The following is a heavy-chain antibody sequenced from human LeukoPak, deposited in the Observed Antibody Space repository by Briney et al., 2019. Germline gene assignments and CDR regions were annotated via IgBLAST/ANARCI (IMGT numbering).Heavy chain of an antibody. D-gene: IGHD3-22*01. CDR1: GFTFSSYR. Sequence: GGSLRLSCAASGFTFSSYRMSWVRQAPGKGLEWVANIKQDGSEKYYVDSVKGRFTISRDNAKNSLYLQMNSLRAEDTAVYYCARDSKGGDSSGYYPIDYWGQGALVTVSS. CDR2: IKQDGSEK. V-gene: IGHV3-7*01. J-gene: IGHJ4*02. CDR3: ARDSKGGDSSGYYPIDY.